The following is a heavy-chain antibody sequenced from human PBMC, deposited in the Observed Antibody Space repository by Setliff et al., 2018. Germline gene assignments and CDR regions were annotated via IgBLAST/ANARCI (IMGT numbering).Heavy chain of an antibody. V-gene: IGHV3-11*04. CDR3: ARFVVVPAEHFDY. CDR2: ISSSASTV. Sequence: GGSLRLSCAASGFTFSDSYMSWIRQAPGKGLEWVSYISSSASTVYYADSVKGRFTISRDNAKNSLYLQMNSLRAEDTAVYYCARFVVVPAEHFDYWGQGTLVTVSS. CDR1: GFTFSDSY. J-gene: IGHJ4*02. D-gene: IGHD2-2*01.